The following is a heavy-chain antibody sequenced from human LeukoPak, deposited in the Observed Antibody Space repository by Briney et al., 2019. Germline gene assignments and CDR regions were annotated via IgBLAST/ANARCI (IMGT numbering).Heavy chain of an antibody. V-gene: IGHV3-30*18. D-gene: IGHD3-22*01. J-gene: IGHJ6*02. CDR3: AKNNYYDSSGYYSPYYYYGMDV. CDR1: GFTFSSYG. CDR2: ISYDGSNK. Sequence: GSLRLSCAASGFTFSSYGMHWVRQAPGKGLEWVAVISYDGSNKYYADSVKGRFTISRDNSKNTLYLQTNSLRAEDTAVYYCAKNNYYDSSGYYSPYYYYGMDVWGQGTTVTVSS.